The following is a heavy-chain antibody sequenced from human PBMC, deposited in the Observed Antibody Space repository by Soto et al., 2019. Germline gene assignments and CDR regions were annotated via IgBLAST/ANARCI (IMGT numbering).Heavy chain of an antibody. Sequence: EVQLLESGGGLVQPGGSLRLSCAASGITFTAYAMSWVRQAPGKGLEWVSSISGSGGSTYYEDSVKGRLTISRDNSKNTLYLQMNSLRAEDTAVYYCATIIIPAATNFYWGQGTLVTVSS. V-gene: IGHV3-23*01. CDR2: ISGSGGST. J-gene: IGHJ4*02. CDR3: ATIIIPAATNFY. CDR1: GITFTAYA. D-gene: IGHD2-2*01.